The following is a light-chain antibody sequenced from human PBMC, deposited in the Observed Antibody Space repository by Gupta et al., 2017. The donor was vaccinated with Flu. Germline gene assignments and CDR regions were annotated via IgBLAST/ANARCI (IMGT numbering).Light chain of an antibody. CDR2: SNS. CDR3: AAWDDSLNGWV. V-gene: IGLV1-44*01. Sequence: QSVLTQPPSASGTPGQRVTISCSGRSSNIGSNTVNWYQQLQGTAPKLLIYSNSRRPSVVPDRFSGSKSGTTASLTISGLQAEEEADYYCAAWDDSLNGWVFGGGTKLTVL. CDR1: SSNIGSNT. J-gene: IGLJ3*02.